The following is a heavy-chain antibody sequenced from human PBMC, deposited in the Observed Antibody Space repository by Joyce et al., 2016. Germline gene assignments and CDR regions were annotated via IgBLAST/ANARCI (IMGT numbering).Heavy chain of an antibody. CDR1: GFTVSNNY. V-gene: IGHV3-53*01. CDR2: IYSGGDT. Sequence: EVQLVESGGGLIQPGGSLRLSCAASGFTVSNNYMTWVRQAPGKGLEWLSFIYSGGDTYYADSVKGRFTISRDKNTLYLQMNSLRVEDTAVYYCARVPGFHWGQGTLVTVSS. J-gene: IGHJ4*02. CDR3: ARVPGFH.